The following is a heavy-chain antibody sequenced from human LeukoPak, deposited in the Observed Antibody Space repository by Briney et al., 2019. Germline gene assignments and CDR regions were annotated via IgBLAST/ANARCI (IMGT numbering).Heavy chain of an antibody. Sequence: SETLSLTCTVSGGSISSYYWSWIRQPPGKGLEWIGYIYYSGSTNYNPSLKSRVTISVDTSKNQFSLKLSSVTAADTAVYYCARAGAVAGYDYWSQGTLVTVSS. J-gene: IGHJ4*02. CDR2: IYYSGST. D-gene: IGHD6-19*01. CDR1: GGSISSYY. CDR3: ARAGAVAGYDY. V-gene: IGHV4-59*01.